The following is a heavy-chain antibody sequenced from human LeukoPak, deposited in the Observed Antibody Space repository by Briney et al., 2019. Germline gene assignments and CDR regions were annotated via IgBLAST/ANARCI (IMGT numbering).Heavy chain of an antibody. CDR1: GFTFSSYA. V-gene: IGHV3-23*01. D-gene: IGHD3-9*01. J-gene: IGHJ4*02. CDR3: ARDGTDYDILTGYYRS. CDR2: ISGSGGST. Sequence: GGSLRLSCAASGFTFSSYAMSWVRQAPGKVLEWVSAISGSGGSTYYADSVKGRFTISRDNAKNSLYLQMNSLRAEDTAVYYCARDGTDYDILTGYYRSWGQGTLVTVSS.